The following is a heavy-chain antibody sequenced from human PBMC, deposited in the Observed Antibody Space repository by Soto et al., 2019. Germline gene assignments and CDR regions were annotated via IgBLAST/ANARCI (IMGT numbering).Heavy chain of an antibody. J-gene: IGHJ5*02. V-gene: IGHV4-30-2*01. Sequence: SETLSLTCTVSGGSISSGGYSWSWIRQPPGKGLEWIGHIYPGGTTYYNQSLKRRVTISVDRSKNQFSLNLTSVTAADTAVYYCTRETTGRFDPWGQGTQVTVSS. CDR3: TRETTGRFDP. CDR2: IYPGGTT. CDR1: GGSISSGGYS.